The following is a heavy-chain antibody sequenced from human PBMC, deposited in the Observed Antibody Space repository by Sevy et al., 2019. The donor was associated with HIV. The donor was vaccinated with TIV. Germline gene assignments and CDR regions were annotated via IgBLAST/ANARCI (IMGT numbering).Heavy chain of an antibody. V-gene: IGHV3-33*06. CDR3: AKGGVPYGSGSYYIDY. CDR1: GFTFSSYG. Sequence: GSLRLSCAASGFTFSSYGMHWVRQAPGKGLEWGAVIWYDGSNKYYADSVKGRFTISRDNSKNTLYLQMNGLRAEDTALYYCAKGGVPYGSGSYYIDYWGQGTLVTVSS. D-gene: IGHD3-10*01. J-gene: IGHJ4*02. CDR2: IWYDGSNK.